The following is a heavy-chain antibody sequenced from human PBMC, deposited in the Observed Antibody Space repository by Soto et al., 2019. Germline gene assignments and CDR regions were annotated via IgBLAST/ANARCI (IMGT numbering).Heavy chain of an antibody. V-gene: IGHV2-70*01. CDR3: AQVYYYDSSGKVGGMDV. CDR1: GFSLGTSGMC. CDR2: IYWDDDK. D-gene: IGHD3-22*01. Sequence: SGPTLVNPTQTLTMPCTFSGFSLGTSGMCVSWIREPPGNALEWLALIYWDDDKYYSTSLKARLTISKDTSKNQVVLTMTNMDLVDTATYYCAQVYYYDSSGKVGGMDVWGQGTTVTVSS. J-gene: IGHJ6*02.